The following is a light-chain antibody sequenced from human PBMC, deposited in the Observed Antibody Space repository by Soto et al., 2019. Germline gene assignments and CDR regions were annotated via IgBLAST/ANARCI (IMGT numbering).Light chain of an antibody. J-gene: IGKJ3*01. CDR3: QHYSNWPPT. V-gene: IGKV3-15*01. CDR2: YAS. CDR1: ESVHRN. Sequence: EMVMTQSPATLSVSPGERVTLSCRASESVHRNLAWYQQKPGQGPSLLIYYASTRVTGVPDRFSGSGSGTEFTLTISSLQSEDFGVYYCQHYSNWPPTFGPGTKLELK.